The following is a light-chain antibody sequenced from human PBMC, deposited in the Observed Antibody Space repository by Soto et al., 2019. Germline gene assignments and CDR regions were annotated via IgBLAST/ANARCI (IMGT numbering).Light chain of an antibody. J-gene: IGLJ1*01. V-gene: IGLV2-14*01. CDR3: SSYTTSNTPLYV. CDR2: EVS. CDR1: SSDTAGYNY. Sequence: QSVLTQPASVSGSPGQSITISCTGTSSDTAGYNYGSWYQQHPGKAPKLMIYEVSNRPSGVSNRFSGSQSGNTASLTISGLQAEDEANYYCSSYTTSNTPLYVFGTGTKVTVL.